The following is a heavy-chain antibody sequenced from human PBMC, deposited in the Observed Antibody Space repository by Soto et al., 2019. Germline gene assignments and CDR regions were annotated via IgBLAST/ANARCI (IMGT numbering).Heavy chain of an antibody. CDR3: ARQRSIADRPRYFDY. CDR1: GGSFSGYY. Sequence: SETLSLTCAVYGGSFSGYYWSWIRQPPGKGLEWIGEINHSGSTNYNPSLKSRVTISVDTSKNQFSLKLSSVTAADTAVYYCARQRSIADRPRYFDYWGQGTLVTVSS. V-gene: IGHV4-34*01. D-gene: IGHD6-6*01. CDR2: INHSGST. J-gene: IGHJ4*02.